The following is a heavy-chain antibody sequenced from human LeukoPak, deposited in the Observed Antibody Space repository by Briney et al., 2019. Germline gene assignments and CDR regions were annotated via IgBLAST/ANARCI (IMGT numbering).Heavy chain of an antibody. J-gene: IGHJ5*02. D-gene: IGHD1-26*01. Sequence: GESLKISCKGSGYSFTNYWIGWVRQMPGKGLEWMGIIYPGDSGTRYSPSFQGQVTISADKSISTTYLQWSSLKASDTAMYYCARHYATGGSSLNCFDPWGQGTLVTVSS. V-gene: IGHV5-51*01. CDR2: IYPGDSGT. CDR3: ARHYATGGSSLNCFDP. CDR1: GYSFTNYW.